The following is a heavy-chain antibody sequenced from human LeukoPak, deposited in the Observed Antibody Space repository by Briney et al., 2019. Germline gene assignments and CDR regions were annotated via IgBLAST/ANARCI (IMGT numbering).Heavy chain of an antibody. CDR1: GGSFSGYY. V-gene: IGHV4-34*01. Sequence: SETLSLTCAVYGGSFSGYYWSWIRQPPGKGLEWIGEINHSGSTNYNPSLKSRVTISVDTSKNQFSLKLSSVTAADTAVYYCARVSGYSSGWYPSPFSYYFDYWGQGTLVTVSS. D-gene: IGHD6-19*01. J-gene: IGHJ4*02. CDR2: INHSGST. CDR3: ARVSGYSSGWYPSPFSYYFDY.